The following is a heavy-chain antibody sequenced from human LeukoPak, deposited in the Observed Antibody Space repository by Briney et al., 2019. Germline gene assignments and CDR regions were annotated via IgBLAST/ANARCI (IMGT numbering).Heavy chain of an antibody. V-gene: IGHV1-2*02. CDR1: GYIFTDYY. CDR3: ARGYCSGGSCYSVENWFDP. D-gene: IGHD2-15*01. CDR2: INPHRDTT. J-gene: IGHJ5*02. Sequence: ASVKVSCKASGYIFTDYYIHWMRQAPGQGPEWLGWINPHRDTTNYAQKFQGRVTMTRDMSTSTVYMELSGLRPDDTAMYYCARGYCSGGSCYSVENWFDPWGQGTLVTVSS.